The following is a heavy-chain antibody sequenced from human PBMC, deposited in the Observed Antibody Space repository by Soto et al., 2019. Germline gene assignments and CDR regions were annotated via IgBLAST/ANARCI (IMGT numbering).Heavy chain of an antibody. CDR1: GGSFTSNNW. J-gene: IGHJ4*02. D-gene: IGHD1-7*01. Sequence: PSETLSLTCAVSGGSFTSNNWWTWVRQPPGQGLEWIGEIYRTGSTNSNPSLKRRVTISLDKSENQFSLKVTSLAAADTAVYYCASRDPGTSVDYWGQGTLVTVSS. CDR3: ASRDPGTSVDY. CDR2: IYRTGST. V-gene: IGHV4-4*02.